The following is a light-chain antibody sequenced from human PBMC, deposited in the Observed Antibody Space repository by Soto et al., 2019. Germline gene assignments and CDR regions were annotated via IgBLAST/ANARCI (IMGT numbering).Light chain of an antibody. Sequence: VVLKQSPATLSLSPWDRATLPCRTSLSVSVYLDWYQQKPGQAPRLLITDASTRATGIAARFSGSGSATDFTLTISSLEPEDFVVYYCQQRSNWPSITFGQGTRLEIK. CDR1: LSVSVY. CDR2: DAS. V-gene: IGKV3-11*01. CDR3: QQRSNWPSIT. J-gene: IGKJ5*01.